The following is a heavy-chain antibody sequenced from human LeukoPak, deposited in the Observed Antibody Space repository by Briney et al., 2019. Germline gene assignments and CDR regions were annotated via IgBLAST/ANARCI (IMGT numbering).Heavy chain of an antibody. CDR2: IYYSANT. D-gene: IGHD3-10*01. V-gene: IGHV4-39*01. CDR1: GDSISSPLYY. CDR3: ARSHTRGPEVALMDY. Sequence: SETLSLTCTVSGDSISSPLYYWGWIRQPPGKGLEWIGSIYYSANTYYNPSLKSQVTMSLDTSKNQLSLKLSSVTAADTAVYYCARSHTRGPEVALMDYWGQGTLVTVSS. J-gene: IGHJ4*02.